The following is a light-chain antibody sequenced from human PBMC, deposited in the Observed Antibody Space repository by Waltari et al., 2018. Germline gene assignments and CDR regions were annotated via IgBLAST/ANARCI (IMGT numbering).Light chain of an antibody. CDR2: NVS. Sequence: QSALTQPRSVSGSPGQSVTISCTGISSDVGRYDYVSWYQQHPGKAPKLVMYNVSKRPSGGPDRVSGSKSGNTASLTIAGLQAEDEGDYYCCSYAAASHWVFGGGTKLTVL. CDR1: SSDVGRYDY. J-gene: IGLJ3*02. CDR3: CSYAAASHWV. V-gene: IGLV2-11*01.